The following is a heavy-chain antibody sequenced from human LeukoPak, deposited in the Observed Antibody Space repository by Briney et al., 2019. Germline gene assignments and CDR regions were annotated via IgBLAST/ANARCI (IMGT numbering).Heavy chain of an antibody. D-gene: IGHD1-26*01. CDR1: GLTFNNYA. CDR2: ISGGGST. CDR3: AKSRWETYAVRAFDI. Sequence: GGSLRLSCAASGLTFNNYAMTWVRQAPGKGLEWVSAISGGGSTCYADSVKGRFTISRDNSKNALYLQMHSLRAEDTPVYYCAKSRWETYAVRAFDIWGQGTMVTVSS. J-gene: IGHJ3*02. V-gene: IGHV3-23*01.